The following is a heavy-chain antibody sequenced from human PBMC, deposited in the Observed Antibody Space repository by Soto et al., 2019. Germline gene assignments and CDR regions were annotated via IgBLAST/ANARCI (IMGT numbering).Heavy chain of an antibody. CDR1: GYAFSFG. V-gene: IGHV1-18*01. CDR3: ATYYFGSGSYYRFDN. Sequence: ASVKVSCKASGYAFSFGFSWVRQAPGQGLEWMGWVSASDGSTNSAQKFRGRISLTTDTSTNTAYLDLLSLTSDDTAVYFCATYYFGSGSYYRFDNWGQGTLVTVSS. D-gene: IGHD3-10*01. J-gene: IGHJ4*02. CDR2: VSASDGST.